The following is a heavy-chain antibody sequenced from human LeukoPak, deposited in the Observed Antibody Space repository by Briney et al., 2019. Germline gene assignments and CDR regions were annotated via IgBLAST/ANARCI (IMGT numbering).Heavy chain of an antibody. V-gene: IGHV1-2*02. J-gene: IGHJ5*02. CDR1: GYSFTDYY. Sequence: VASVKVSCKCSGYSFTDYYIHWLRQAPGQGLEWIGWINTKTSHTISARKFQGRITMTRDQSITTVYMEMDWLTSDDNASHFCARADFIDADSYLIGPWGQGTLVTVSS. D-gene: IGHD3-3*01. CDR3: ARADFIDADSYLIGP. CDR2: INTKTSHT.